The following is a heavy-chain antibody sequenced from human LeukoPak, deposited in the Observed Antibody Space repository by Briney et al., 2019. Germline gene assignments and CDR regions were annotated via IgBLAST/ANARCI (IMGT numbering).Heavy chain of an antibody. CDR3: AREAVAGTGTAFDI. Sequence: GGSLRLSCAASGFTFSSYSMNWVRQAPGKGLEWVANIKQDGSEKYYVDSVKGRFTISRDNAKNSLYLQMNSLRAEDTAVYYCAREAVAGTGTAFDIWGQGTMVTVSS. D-gene: IGHD6-19*01. CDR1: GFTFSSYS. CDR2: IKQDGSEK. J-gene: IGHJ3*02. V-gene: IGHV3-7*01.